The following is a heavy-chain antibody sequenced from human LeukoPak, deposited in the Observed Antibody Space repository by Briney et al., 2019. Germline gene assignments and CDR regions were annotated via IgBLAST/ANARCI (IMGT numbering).Heavy chain of an antibody. D-gene: IGHD2-21*02. CDR3: AKGGLYCGGDCYSVPWFDP. J-gene: IGHJ5*02. Sequence: GGSLRLSCAASGFTFSSYGMHWVRQAPGKGLEWVAVIWYDGSNKYYADSVKGRFTISRDNSKNTLYLQMNSLRAEDTAVYYCAKGGLYCGGDCYSVPWFDPWGQGTLVTVSS. CDR1: GFTFSSYG. CDR2: IWYDGSNK. V-gene: IGHV3-33*06.